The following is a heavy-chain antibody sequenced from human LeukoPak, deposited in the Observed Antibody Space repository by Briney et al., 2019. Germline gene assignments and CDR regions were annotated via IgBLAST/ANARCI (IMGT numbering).Heavy chain of an antibody. D-gene: IGHD4-17*01. CDR2: ISGSGGST. V-gene: IGHV3-23*01. J-gene: IGHJ4*01. CDR1: GFTFSSYA. CDR3: TKLLATVTTSFDY. Sequence: GGSLRLSCAASGFTFSSYAMTWVRQAPGKGLEWVSVISGSGGSTYYAYSVKGRFTSSRANSKNTLYLQMNRPRAEETAVYYCTKLLATVTTSFDYWGHGTLVTVSS.